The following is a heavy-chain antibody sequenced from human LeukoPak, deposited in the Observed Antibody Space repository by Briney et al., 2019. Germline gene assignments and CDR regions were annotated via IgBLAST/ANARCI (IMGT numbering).Heavy chain of an antibody. J-gene: IGHJ4*02. CDR3: ARAGTDYGDPLDY. CDR1: GFTFSSYW. Sequence: GGSLRLSWAASGFTFSSYWMSWVRQAPGKGLEWVANIKQDGSEKYYVDSVKGRFTISRDNAKNSLYLQMNSLRAEDTAVYYCARAGTDYGDPLDYWGQGTLVTVSS. D-gene: IGHD4-17*01. V-gene: IGHV3-7*01. CDR2: IKQDGSEK.